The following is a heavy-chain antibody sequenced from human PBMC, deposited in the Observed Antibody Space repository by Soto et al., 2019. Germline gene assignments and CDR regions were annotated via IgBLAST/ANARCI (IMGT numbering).Heavy chain of an antibody. D-gene: IGHD3-10*01. CDR2: IHHSGST. Sequence: LSLTCAVSGGSISSSNWWSWVRQPPGKGLEWIGEIHHSGSTNYNPSLKSRVTISVDKSKNQFSLKLSSVTAADTAVYYCARCYGSGSSYYYYYGMDVWGQGTTVTVSS. V-gene: IGHV4-4*02. J-gene: IGHJ6*02. CDR1: GGSISSSNW. CDR3: ARCYGSGSSYYYYYGMDV.